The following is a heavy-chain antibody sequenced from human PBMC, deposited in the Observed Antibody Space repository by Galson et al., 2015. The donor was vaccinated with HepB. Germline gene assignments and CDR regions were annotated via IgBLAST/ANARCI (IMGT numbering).Heavy chain of an antibody. D-gene: IGHD3-22*01. V-gene: IGHV4-59*08. J-gene: IGHJ3*02. CDR3: ARGYDSSGYSTGGAFDI. Sequence: ETLSLTCTVSGGSISSYFWSWIRQPPGKGLEWIGYIYYSGNTNYSPSLKSRVTISLDTSKNQFSLKMSSVTAADTAVYFCARGYDSSGYSTGGAFDIWGQGTMVTVSS. CDR1: GGSISSYF. CDR2: IYYSGNT.